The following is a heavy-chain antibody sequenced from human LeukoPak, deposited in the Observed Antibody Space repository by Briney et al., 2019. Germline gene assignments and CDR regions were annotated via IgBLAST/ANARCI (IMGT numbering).Heavy chain of an antibody. Sequence: PSETLSLTCIVSGGSMSGYYWSWIRRPPGKGLEWIGHTFSSGATTYNPSLKSRVTISVDTSRRQFSLNLSSVTAADTAVYYCARRSRDGYFLDFWGQGTLVTVSS. CDR1: GGSMSGYY. CDR2: TFSSGAT. CDR3: ARRSRDGYFLDF. D-gene: IGHD5-24*01. J-gene: IGHJ4*02. V-gene: IGHV4-4*09.